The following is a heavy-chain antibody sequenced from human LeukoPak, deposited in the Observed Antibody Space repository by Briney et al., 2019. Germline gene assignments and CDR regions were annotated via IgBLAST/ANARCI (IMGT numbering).Heavy chain of an antibody. CDR2: IYYGGST. V-gene: IGHV4-59*01. CDR3: AGVAYYYGSGAWGGGAFDI. J-gene: IGHJ3*02. D-gene: IGHD3-10*01. Sequence: SETLSLTCTVSGGSISSYYWSWIRQPPGQGLEWIGYIYYGGSTNYNPYLKSRVTISAVNSYNPLSLKVMSMTAFDAAASYCAGVAYYYGSGAWGGGAFDIWGQGTMVTVSS. CDR1: GGSISSYY.